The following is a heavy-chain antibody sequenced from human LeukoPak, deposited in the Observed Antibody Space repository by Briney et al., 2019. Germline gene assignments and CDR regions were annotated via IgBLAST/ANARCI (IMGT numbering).Heavy chain of an antibody. V-gene: IGHV3-23*01. CDR1: GFTFSSYA. CDR3: AKFSLDIVVVPAAQRYFDY. J-gene: IGHJ4*02. D-gene: IGHD2-2*01. Sequence: GGSLRLSCAASGFTFSSYAMSWVRQAPGKGLEWVSAISGRGGSTYYADSVKGRFTISRDNSKNTLYLQMNSLRAEDTAVYYCAKFSLDIVVVPAAQRYFDYWGQGTLVTVSS. CDR2: ISGRGGST.